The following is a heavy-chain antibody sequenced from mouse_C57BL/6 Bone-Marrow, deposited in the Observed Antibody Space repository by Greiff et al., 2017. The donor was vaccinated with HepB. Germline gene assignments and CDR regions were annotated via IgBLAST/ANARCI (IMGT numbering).Heavy chain of an antibody. Sequence: DVQLQESGPELVKPGASVKIPCKASGYTFTDYNMDWVKQSHGKSLEWIGDINPNNGGTIYNQKFKGKATLTVDKSSSTAYMELRSLTSEDTAVYYCARDYGSSSRYFDVWGTGTTVTVSS. CDR2: INPNNGGT. D-gene: IGHD1-1*01. CDR1: GYTFTDYN. CDR3: ARDYGSSSRYFDV. J-gene: IGHJ1*03. V-gene: IGHV1-18*01.